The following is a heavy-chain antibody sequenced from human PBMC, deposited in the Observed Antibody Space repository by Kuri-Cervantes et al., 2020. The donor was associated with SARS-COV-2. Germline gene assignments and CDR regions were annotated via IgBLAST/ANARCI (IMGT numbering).Heavy chain of an antibody. CDR1: GFTFSSYA. CDR2: VSSDGGNK. D-gene: IGHD2-15*01. J-gene: IGHJ3*01. CDR3: VTLVVVAATDDFEV. V-gene: IGHV3-30-3*01. Sequence: GESLKISCAASGFTFSSYAMHWVRQAPGKGLEWVAFVSSDGGNKRYADSVKGRFTISRDNSKNTLYLQMNSLRTEDTALYYCVTLVVVAATDDFEVWGQGTLVTVSS.